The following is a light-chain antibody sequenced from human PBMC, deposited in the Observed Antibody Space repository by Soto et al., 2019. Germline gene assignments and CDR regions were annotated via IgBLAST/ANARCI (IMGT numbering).Light chain of an antibody. Sequence: QSVLTQTPSASGTPGQRVTMSCSGSSSNIENNFVYWYQHLPGTAPRLLIYNNNQRPSRVPDRFSGSKSGASASLTISGLRSDDAGDYYSATWDDSLSGRVFGGGTKVTVL. V-gene: IGLV1-47*02. CDR1: SSNIENNF. J-gene: IGLJ3*02. CDR2: NNN. CDR3: ATWDDSLSGRV.